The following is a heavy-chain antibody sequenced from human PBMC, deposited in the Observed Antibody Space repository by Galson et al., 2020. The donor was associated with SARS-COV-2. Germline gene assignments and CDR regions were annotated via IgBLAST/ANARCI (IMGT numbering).Heavy chain of an antibody. V-gene: IGHV3-23*01. CDR1: GFTFSSYA. Sequence: GGSLRLSCAASGFTFSSYAMSWVRQAPGKGLEWVSAISGSGGSTYYADSVKGRFTISRDNSKNTLYLQMNSLRAEDTAVYYCAKAVQGSWWLAPGDYWGQGTLVTVSS. D-gene: IGHD2-8*02. J-gene: IGHJ4*02. CDR2: ISGSGGST. CDR3: AKAVQGSWWLAPGDY.